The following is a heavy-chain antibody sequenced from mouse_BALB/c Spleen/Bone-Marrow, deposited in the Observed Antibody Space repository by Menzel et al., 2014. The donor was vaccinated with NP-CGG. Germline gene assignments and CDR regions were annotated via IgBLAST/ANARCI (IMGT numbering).Heavy chain of an antibody. J-gene: IGHJ2*01. D-gene: IGHD3-1*01. CDR2: IYPGKSDT. CDR3: TTLARNYFDY. CDR1: GCTLTSYW. V-gene: IGHV1-5*01. Sequence: VQLKESGTVLARPGASVKMSCKASGCTLTSYWMHWVKQRPGQGLEWIGTIYPGKSDTTYNQKFKGKAKLTAVTSTSTAYMELSSLTNEDSAVYYCTTLARNYFDYWGQGTTLTVSS.